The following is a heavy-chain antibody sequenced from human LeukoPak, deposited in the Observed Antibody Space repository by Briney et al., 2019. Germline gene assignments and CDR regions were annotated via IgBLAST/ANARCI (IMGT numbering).Heavy chain of an antibody. CDR1: GYTFTSYY. CDR3: ARELGMVRGGKDY. V-gene: IGHV1-2*02. Sequence: ASVKVSCKASGYTFTSYYMHWVRQAPGQGLEWMGWINPNSGGTNYAQKFQGRVTMTRDTSISTAYMELSRLRSDDTAVYYCARELGMVRGGKDYWGQGTLVTVSS. D-gene: IGHD3-10*01. J-gene: IGHJ4*02. CDR2: INPNSGGT.